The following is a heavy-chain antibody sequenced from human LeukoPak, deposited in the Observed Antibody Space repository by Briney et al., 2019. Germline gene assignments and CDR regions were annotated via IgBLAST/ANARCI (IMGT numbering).Heavy chain of an antibody. Sequence: GGSLRPSCAASAFTFSSYSMNWVRQAPGKGLEWVSSISSSSSYIYYADSVKGRFTISRDNAKNSLYLQMNSLRAEDTAVYYCAREYCSGGSCYSFGDYFDYWGQGTLVTVSS. CDR2: ISSSSSYI. CDR3: AREYCSGGSCYSFGDYFDY. D-gene: IGHD2-15*01. V-gene: IGHV3-21*01. J-gene: IGHJ4*02. CDR1: AFTFSSYS.